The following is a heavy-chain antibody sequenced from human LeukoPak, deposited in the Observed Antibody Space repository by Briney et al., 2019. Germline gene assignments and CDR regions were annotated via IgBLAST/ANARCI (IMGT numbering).Heavy chain of an antibody. CDR2: IYYSGST. CDR1: GGSISSYY. J-gene: IGHJ6*03. CDR3: ARDGGYNWNDSDYYYYYMDV. Sequence: SETLSLTCTVSGGSISSYYWSWIRQPPGKGLEWIGYIYYSGSTNYNPSLKSRVTISEDTSKNQFSLKLSSVTAADTAVYYCARDGGYNWNDSDYYYYYMDVWGRGTTVTVSS. V-gene: IGHV4-59*01. D-gene: IGHD1-1*01.